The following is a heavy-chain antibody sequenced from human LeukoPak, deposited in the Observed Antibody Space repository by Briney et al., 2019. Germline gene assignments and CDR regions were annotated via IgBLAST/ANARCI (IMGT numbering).Heavy chain of an antibody. D-gene: IGHD5-18*01. Sequence: ASVKVSCKASGYTFTGYYMHWVRQAPGQGLEWMGWINPNSGGTNYAQKFQGRVTMTRDTSISTAYMELSRLRSDDTAVYYCARTDTAMVVIDYWGQGTLVTVSS. V-gene: IGHV1-2*02. J-gene: IGHJ4*02. CDR3: ARTDTAMVVIDY. CDR1: GYTFTGYY. CDR2: INPNSGGT.